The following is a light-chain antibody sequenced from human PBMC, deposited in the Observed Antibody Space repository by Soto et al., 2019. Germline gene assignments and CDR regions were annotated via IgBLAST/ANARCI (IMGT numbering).Light chain of an antibody. CDR2: RAS. J-gene: IGKJ4*01. CDR1: QSINTW. Sequence: DIQMTQSPSTLSASVGDRVTITCRASQSINTWLAWHQQKPGKAPNLLIYRASTLESGVPPRFSGSGSGTEFTLTISSLEPDDFATYYCQQYKTYSSFGGGTKVDIK. V-gene: IGKV1-5*03. CDR3: QQYKTYSS.